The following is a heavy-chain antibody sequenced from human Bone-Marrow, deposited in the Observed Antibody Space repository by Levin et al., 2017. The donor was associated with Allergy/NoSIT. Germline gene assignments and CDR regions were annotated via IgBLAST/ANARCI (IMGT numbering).Heavy chain of an antibody. CDR3: AARPHGDHPCFDC. Sequence: GGSLRLSCAASGISVSGYMAWVRQAPGKWLEWVSLIYINGDTYYTDSVKGRFTMSRDTSRNTLYLQMDSLTLDDTAVYYCAARPHGDHPCFDCWGQGTLVTVSS. CDR1: GISVSGY. D-gene: IGHD4-17*01. CDR2: IYINGDT. V-gene: IGHV3-53*01. J-gene: IGHJ4*02.